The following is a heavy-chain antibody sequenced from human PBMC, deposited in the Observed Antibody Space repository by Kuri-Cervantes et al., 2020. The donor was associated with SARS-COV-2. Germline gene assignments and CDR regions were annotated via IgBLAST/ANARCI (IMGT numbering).Heavy chain of an antibody. J-gene: IGHJ4*02. V-gene: IGHV3-48*04. CDR3: NRARDVFRSSGWVPCIDH. D-gene: IGHD3-3*01. CDR2: ISSSSSTI. CDR1: GFTFSSYS. Sequence: GESLKISCAASGFTFSSYSMNWVRQAPGKGLEWVSYISSSSSTIYYAGSVKGRFTIFRDNAKNSLYLQMNSLRAEDTAVYYCNRARDVFRSSGWVPCIDHWGQGTLVTVSS.